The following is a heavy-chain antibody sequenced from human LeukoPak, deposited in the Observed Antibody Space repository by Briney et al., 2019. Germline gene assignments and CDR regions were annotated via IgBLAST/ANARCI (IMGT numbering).Heavy chain of an antibody. CDR3: AKVDPRGRGNNLDAFHI. V-gene: IGHV3-23*01. D-gene: IGHD5-18*01. CDR2: ISASGGST. CDR1: GFAFSSYA. Sequence: GGSLRLSCAASGFAFSSYAMSWVRQAPGKGLEWVSGISASGGSTYYADSVKGRFTISRDNSKNTLYLQMNSLRAEDTAVYYCAKVDPRGRGNNLDAFHIWGQGTMVTVSS. J-gene: IGHJ3*02.